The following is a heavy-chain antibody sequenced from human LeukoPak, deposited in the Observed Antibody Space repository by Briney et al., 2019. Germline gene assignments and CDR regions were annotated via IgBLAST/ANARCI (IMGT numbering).Heavy chain of an antibody. CDR3: AKDDVVPFPQYYFDY. V-gene: IGHV3-21*04. J-gene: IGHJ4*02. Sequence: GGSLRLSCAASGFTFSSYSMNWVRQAPGKGLEWVSSISSSSSYIYYADSVKGRFTISRDNAKNSLYLQMNSLRAEDTAVYYCAKDDVVPFPQYYFDYWGQGTLVTVSS. CDR1: GFTFSSYS. CDR2: ISSSSSYI. D-gene: IGHD2-2*01.